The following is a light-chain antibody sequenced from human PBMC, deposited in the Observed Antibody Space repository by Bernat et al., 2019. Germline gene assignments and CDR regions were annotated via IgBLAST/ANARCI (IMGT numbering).Light chain of an antibody. V-gene: IGKV3-11*01. CDR3: QQRSNWLWT. CDR2: DAS. J-gene: IGKJ1*01. Sequence: EIVLTQSPATLSLSPGERATLSCRASQSVSSYLAWYQHKPGQAPRLLIYDASNRATCIPARFSGSGSGTDFTLTISSLEPEDFAVYYCQQRSNWLWTFGQGTKVEIK. CDR1: QSVSSY.